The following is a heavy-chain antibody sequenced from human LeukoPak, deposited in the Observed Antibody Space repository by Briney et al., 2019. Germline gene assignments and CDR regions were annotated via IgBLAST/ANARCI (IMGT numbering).Heavy chain of an antibody. CDR3: ARHPADFYGMDV. Sequence: GGSLRLSWAASGFPFSIYSMNWTRQAPGKGLEWVSSISSRSSYIYYVDSVKGRFTISRDNAKNSLYLQMINQRAEDTAVYYRARHPADFYGMDVWGQGTTVTVSS. CDR2: ISSRSSYI. CDR1: GFPFSIYS. J-gene: IGHJ6*01. D-gene: IGHD3-3*01. V-gene: IGHV3-21*01.